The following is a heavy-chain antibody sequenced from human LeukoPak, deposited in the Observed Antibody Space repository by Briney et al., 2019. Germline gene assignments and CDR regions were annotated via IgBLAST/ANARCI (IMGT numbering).Heavy chain of an antibody. CDR2: MNPNSGDT. CDR3: ARVRRYYYGMDV. Sequence: EASVKVSCKASGYTLTDCYIHWVRQAPGQGLEWMGWMNPNSGDTNSAQSFQGRATMTRETSISTAYMELSRLRFDDTAVYYCARVRRYYYGMDVWGQGTTVTVSS. J-gene: IGHJ6*02. CDR1: GYTLTDCY. V-gene: IGHV1-2*02.